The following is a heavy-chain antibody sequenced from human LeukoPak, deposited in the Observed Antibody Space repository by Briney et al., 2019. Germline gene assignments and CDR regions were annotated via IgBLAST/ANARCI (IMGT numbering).Heavy chain of an antibody. D-gene: IGHD4-17*01. CDR2: IHNGGST. J-gene: IGHJ6*02. Sequence: SETLSLTCTVSGGSITNYYWSWIRQPPGKGLEWIGYIHNGGSTNHDPSLRSRVTMSVDTSKNQLSLQLFSVTAADTAVYYCAKEHYGDYVLPSMDVRGQGTTVTVSS. V-gene: IGHV4-4*08. CDR3: AKEHYGDYVLPSMDV. CDR1: GGSITNYY.